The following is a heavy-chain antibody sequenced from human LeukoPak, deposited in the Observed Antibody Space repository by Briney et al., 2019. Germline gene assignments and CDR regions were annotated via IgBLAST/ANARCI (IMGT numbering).Heavy chain of an antibody. CDR1: GDSISSTAYY. J-gene: IGHJ4*02. V-gene: IGHV4-39*01. D-gene: IGHD1-14*01. CDR2: IHFSGTI. Sequence: SETLSLTCTVSGDSISSTAYYWGWSRQPPGKGLEWLGMIHFSGTIYNNPSLMSRVTISVDTSKNQFSPKLTSVTAADTAVYYCTRGFDHAKSGYWGQGTLVTVSS. CDR3: TRGFDHAKSGY.